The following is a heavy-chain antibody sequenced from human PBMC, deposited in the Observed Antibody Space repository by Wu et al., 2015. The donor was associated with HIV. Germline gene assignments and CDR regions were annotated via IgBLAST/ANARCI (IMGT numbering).Heavy chain of an antibody. CDR3: ARDGXAVAPPENYYYDGMDV. CDR2: INSSGGST. J-gene: IGHJ6*02. CDR1: GYSFMNYY. D-gene: IGHD6-19*01. Sequence: QVQLVQSGAEVKKPGASVKVSCRTSGYSFMNYYMHWVRQAPGQGHEWMGVINSSGGSTTYAPKFQGRVTVTRDTSSTTVYMELRRLRSDDAAVYYCARDGXAVAPPENYYYDGMDVWGQGTTVTVSS. V-gene: IGHV1-46*01.